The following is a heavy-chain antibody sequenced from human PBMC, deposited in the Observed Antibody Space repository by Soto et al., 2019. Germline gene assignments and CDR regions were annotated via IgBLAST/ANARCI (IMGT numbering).Heavy chain of an antibody. CDR1: GFTFSSDW. Sequence: GGSLRLSCAASGFTFSSDWMNWVRQAPGKGLEWVARIKTVTDGGTTDYAAPVKGRFFISRDDSKSTLYLQMNSLKTEDTAIYYCMTHAVIYSRGHWGQGTLVTVSS. CDR2: IKTVTDGGTT. V-gene: IGHV3-15*01. J-gene: IGHJ4*02. D-gene: IGHD6-25*01. CDR3: MTHAVIYSRGH.